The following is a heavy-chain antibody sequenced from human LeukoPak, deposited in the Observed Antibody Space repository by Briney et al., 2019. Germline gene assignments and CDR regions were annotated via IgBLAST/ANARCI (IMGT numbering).Heavy chain of an antibody. CDR2: ISGSGGST. D-gene: IGHD1-26*01. CDR1: GFTFSSYA. V-gene: IGHV3-23*01. CDR3: AKEWGYSGSYLGPDYFDY. Sequence: PGGSLRLSCAASGFTFSSYAMSWVRQAPGKGLEWVSAISGSGGSTYYADSVKGRFTISRDNSKNTLYLQMNSLRAEDTAVYYCAKEWGYSGSYLGPDYFDYWGQGTLVTVSS. J-gene: IGHJ4*02.